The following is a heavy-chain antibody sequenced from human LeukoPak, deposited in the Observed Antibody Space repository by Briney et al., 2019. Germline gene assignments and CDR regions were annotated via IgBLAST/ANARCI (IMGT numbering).Heavy chain of an antibody. Sequence: GGSLRLSCAASGFTFSSYAMSWVRQAPGKGLEWVSSIRTNGGSTYYADSVKGRFTISRDDSKNRLYLQMNSLRAEDTAVYYCAKKDYYDSSGYRTPFDYWGQGTLVTVSS. J-gene: IGHJ4*02. V-gene: IGHV3-23*01. D-gene: IGHD3-22*01. CDR1: GFTFSSYA. CDR3: AKKDYYDSSGYRTPFDY. CDR2: IRTNGGST.